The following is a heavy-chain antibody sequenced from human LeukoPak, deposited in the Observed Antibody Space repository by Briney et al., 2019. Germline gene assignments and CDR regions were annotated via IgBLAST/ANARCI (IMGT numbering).Heavy chain of an antibody. D-gene: IGHD1-26*01. CDR2: IYSGGST. CDR3: ARGDSGSYLVP. J-gene: IGHJ4*02. CDR1: GFTVSSNY. Sequence: GGSLRLSCAASGFTVSSNYMSWVRQAPGKGLEWVSCIYSGGSTYYADSVKGRFTISRGNSKNTLSLQMNSLRAEDTAVYYCARGDSGSYLVPWGQGTLVTVSS. V-gene: IGHV3-53*01.